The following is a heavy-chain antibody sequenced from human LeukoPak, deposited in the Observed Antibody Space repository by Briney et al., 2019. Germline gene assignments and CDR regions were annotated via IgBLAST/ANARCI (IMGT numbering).Heavy chain of an antibody. CDR2: IIPIFGIA. V-gene: IGHV1-69*04. CDR3: AREGGEAYYYDSSGYYYYDY. Sequence: ASVKVSCKASGGTFGSYAISWVRQAPGQGLEWMGRIIPIFGIANYAQKFQGRVTITADKSTSTAYMELSSLRSEDTAVYYCAREGGEAYYYDSSGYYYYDYWGQGTLVTVSS. J-gene: IGHJ4*02. CDR1: GGTFGSYA. D-gene: IGHD3-22*01.